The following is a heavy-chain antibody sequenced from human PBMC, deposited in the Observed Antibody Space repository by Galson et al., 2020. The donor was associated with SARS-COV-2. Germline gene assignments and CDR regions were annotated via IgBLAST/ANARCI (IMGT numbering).Heavy chain of an antibody. D-gene: IGHD1-26*01. J-gene: IGHJ4*02. CDR2: IKQDGSEK. V-gene: IGHV3-7*01. Sequence: GESLKISCAASGFTFSSYWMSWVRQAPGKGLEWVANIKQDGSEKYYVDSVKGRFTISRDNAKNSLYLQMNSLRAEDTAVYYCARDDGIWEPIDYWGQGTPVIVSS. CDR3: ARDDGIWEPIDY. CDR1: GFTFSSYW.